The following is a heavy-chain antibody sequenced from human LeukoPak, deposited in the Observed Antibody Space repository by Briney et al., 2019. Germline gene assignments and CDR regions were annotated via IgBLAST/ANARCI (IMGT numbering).Heavy chain of an antibody. CDR2: IWYDGSNK. D-gene: IGHD3-22*01. J-gene: IGHJ4*02. CDR1: GFTFSSYG. V-gene: IGHV3-33*01. Sequence: GGSLRLSCAASGFTFSSYGTDWVRQAPGKGLEWVAVIWYDGSNKYYADSVKGRFTISRDNSKNTLYLQMNSLRAEDTAVYYCARDINYYDSSGLDYWGQGTLVTVSS. CDR3: ARDINYYDSSGLDY.